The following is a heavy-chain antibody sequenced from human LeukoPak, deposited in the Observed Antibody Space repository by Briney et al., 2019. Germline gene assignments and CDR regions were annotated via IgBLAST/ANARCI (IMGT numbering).Heavy chain of an antibody. CDR2: ISAYNGNT. Sequence: ASVKVSCKASGYTFTNYGISWVRQAPGQGLEWMGWISAYNGNTNYAQKLQGRVTMTTDTSTSTAYMDLKSLRSDDTAVYYCARGTYYYGSGSYYILDYWGQGTLVTVSS. D-gene: IGHD3-10*01. V-gene: IGHV1-18*01. CDR1: GYTFTNYG. J-gene: IGHJ4*02. CDR3: ARGTYYYGSGSYYILDY.